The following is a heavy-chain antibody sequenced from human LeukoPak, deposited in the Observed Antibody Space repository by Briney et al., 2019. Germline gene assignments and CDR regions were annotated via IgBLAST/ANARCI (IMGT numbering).Heavy chain of an antibody. CDR3: ARSPSSTIPSYMDV. CDR1: GGSISSSNYY. CDR2: IYTSGST. Sequence: SETLSLTCTVSGGSISSSNYYWGWIRQPAGKGLEWIGRIYTSGSTNYNPSLKSRVTMSVDTSKNQFSLKLSSVTAADTAVYYCARSPSSTIPSYMDVWGKGTTVTISS. J-gene: IGHJ6*03. V-gene: IGHV4-61*02. D-gene: IGHD1-26*01.